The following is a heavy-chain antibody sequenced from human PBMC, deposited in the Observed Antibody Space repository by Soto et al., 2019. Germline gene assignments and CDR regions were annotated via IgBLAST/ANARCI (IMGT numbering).Heavy chain of an antibody. V-gene: IGHV4-4*02. Sequence: KTSETLSLTCAVSGGSISSSNWWSWVRQPPGKGLEWIGEIYHSGSTNYNPSLKSRVTISVDKSKNQFSLKLSSVTAADTAVYYCASSTGYSYGEIFDYWGQGTLVTVSS. CDR1: GGSISSSNW. D-gene: IGHD5-18*01. CDR2: IYHSGST. CDR3: ASSTGYSYGEIFDY. J-gene: IGHJ4*02.